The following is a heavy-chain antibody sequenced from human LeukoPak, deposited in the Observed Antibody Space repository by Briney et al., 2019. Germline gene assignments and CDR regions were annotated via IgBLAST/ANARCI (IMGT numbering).Heavy chain of an antibody. CDR1: GFIFSNYG. CDR2: ISSNSKYI. D-gene: IGHD1-26*01. V-gene: IGHV3-21*01. CDR3: ARGGSYLSAFDI. J-gene: IGHJ3*02. Sequence: GGSLRLSCEGSGFIFSNYGMNWVRQAPGKGLEWVSSISSNSKYIYYADSVKGRFTISRDNAKNSLYLQMNSLRAEDTAVYYCARGGSYLSAFDIWGQGTMVTVSS.